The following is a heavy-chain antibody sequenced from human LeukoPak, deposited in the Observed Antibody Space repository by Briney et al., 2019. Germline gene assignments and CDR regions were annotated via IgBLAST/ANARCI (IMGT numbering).Heavy chain of an antibody. CDR3: ARAYCGGDCSLGNWFDP. J-gene: IGHJ5*02. D-gene: IGHD2-21*02. V-gene: IGHV4-59*08. CDR2: IYYSGST. CDR1: GGSISSYY. Sequence: SETLSLTCTVSGGSISSYYWSWIRQPPGKGLEWIGYIYYSGSTNYNPSLKSRVTISVDTSKNQFSLKLSSVTAADTAVYYCARAYCGGDCSLGNWFDPWGQGTLVTVSS.